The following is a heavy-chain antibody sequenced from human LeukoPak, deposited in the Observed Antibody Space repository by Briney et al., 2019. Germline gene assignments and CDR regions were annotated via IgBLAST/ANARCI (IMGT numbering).Heavy chain of an antibody. D-gene: IGHD6-13*01. CDR2: INPNSGGT. Sequence: ASVKVSCKASGYTFTGYYMHWVRQAPGQGLEWMGWINPNSGGTNYAQKFQGRVTMTRDTSISTAYMELSRLRSDDTAVYYCARESIAAAGTLDYWSQGTLVTVSS. CDR1: GYTFTGYY. V-gene: IGHV1-2*02. CDR3: ARESIAAAGTLDY. J-gene: IGHJ4*02.